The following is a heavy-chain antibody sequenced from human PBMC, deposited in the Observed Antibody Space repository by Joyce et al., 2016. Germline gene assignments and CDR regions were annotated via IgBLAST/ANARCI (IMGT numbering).Heavy chain of an antibody. J-gene: IGHJ2*01. CDR1: GFRFNNYT. CDR3: AREIHNYNKEFWYFDL. CDR2: ISSIGLDT. Sequence: DVQLLESGGGLVQPGGSLRLSCVASGFRFNNYTMSWVRQDPGKGLEWLSAISSIGLDTFYADPVKGPFTISRDDSRSTLYLQVNSLRAEDTAIYYCAREIHNYNKEFWYFDLWGRGTLVTVSS. D-gene: IGHD3-9*01. V-gene: IGHV3-23*01.